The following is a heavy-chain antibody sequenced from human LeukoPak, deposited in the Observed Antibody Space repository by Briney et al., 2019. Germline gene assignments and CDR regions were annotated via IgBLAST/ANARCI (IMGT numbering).Heavy chain of an antibody. CDR1: GYTFTGYY. V-gene: IGHV1-2*02. CDR2: INPNSGGT. D-gene: IGHD3-22*01. J-gene: IGHJ4*02. CDR3: ARGYYYDSSGYYV. Sequence: GASVKVSCKASGYTFTGYYMHWVRPAPGQGLEWMGWINPNSGGTNYAQKFQGRVTMTRDTSISTAYMELSRLRSDDTAVYYCARGYYYDSSGYYVWGQGTLVTVSS.